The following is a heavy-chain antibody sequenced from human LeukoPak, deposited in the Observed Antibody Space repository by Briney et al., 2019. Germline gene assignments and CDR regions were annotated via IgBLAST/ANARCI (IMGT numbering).Heavy chain of an antibody. V-gene: IGHV1-18*01. J-gene: IGHJ4*02. CDR2: ISAYNGNT. CDR3: ARGITMVRGVSFGY. D-gene: IGHD3-10*01. Sequence: ASVKVSCKASGYTFPSYGISWVRQAPGQGLEWMGWISAYNGNTNYAQKLQGRVTMTTDTSTSTAYLELRSLRSDDTAVYYCARGITMVRGVSFGYWGQGTLVTVSS. CDR1: GYTFPSYG.